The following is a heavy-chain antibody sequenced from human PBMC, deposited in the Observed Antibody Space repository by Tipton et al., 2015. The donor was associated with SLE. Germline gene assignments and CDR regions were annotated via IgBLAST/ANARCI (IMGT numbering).Heavy chain of an antibody. V-gene: IGHV3-30*18. Sequence: SLRLSCAASGFTFSSYGMHWVRQAPGKGLEWVAVIWYDGSNKYYADSVKGRFTVSRDNSKNTLYLQMNGLRAEDTAVYYCAKGLSPRDAFDIWGQGTMVTVSS. CDR2: IWYDGSNK. J-gene: IGHJ3*02. CDR1: GFTFSSYG. CDR3: AKGLSPRDAFDI.